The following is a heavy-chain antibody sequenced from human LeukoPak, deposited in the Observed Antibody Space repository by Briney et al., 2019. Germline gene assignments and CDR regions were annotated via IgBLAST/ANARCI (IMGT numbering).Heavy chain of an antibody. CDR3: ARDRNYSPYY. CDR1: GFTFGSYW. CDR2: INSDGTST. V-gene: IGHV3-74*01. D-gene: IGHD5-18*01. Sequence: GGSLSHSCAASGFTFGSYWMHWVRQAPGKGLVWVSRINSDGTSTSYADSVKGRFTISRDNAKNTLFLQLNSLTAEDTAVYYCARDRNYSPYYWGQGTLVTVSS. J-gene: IGHJ4*02.